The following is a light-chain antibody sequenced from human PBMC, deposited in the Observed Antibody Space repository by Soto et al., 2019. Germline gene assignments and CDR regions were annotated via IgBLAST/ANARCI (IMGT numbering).Light chain of an antibody. V-gene: IGKV1-39*01. J-gene: IGKJ5*01. Sequence: DIQITDSASSMSASVGDRFSITCRASQSITSHLNWYQQKLGKAPRLLIYGASSLQSGVPSRFSGSGSGTDFTLTISSLQPEDSATYYCQQSYSMPPITFGQGTRLEIK. CDR3: QQSYSMPPIT. CDR1: QSITSH. CDR2: GAS.